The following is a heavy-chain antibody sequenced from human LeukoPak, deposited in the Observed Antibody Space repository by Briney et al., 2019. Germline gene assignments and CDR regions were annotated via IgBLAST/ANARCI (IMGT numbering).Heavy chain of an antibody. D-gene: IGHD2-2*01. V-gene: IGHV4-4*07. CDR1: GGSISSYY. CDR2: IYTSVST. CDR3: ARDVREGYCSSTSCPGNWFDP. Sequence: PSETLSLTCTVSGGSISSYYWSWIRQPAEKGLEWIGRIYTSVSTNYNPSLKSRVTMSVDTSKNQFSLKLSSVTAADTAVYYCARDVREGYCSSTSCPGNWFDPWGQGTLVTVSS. J-gene: IGHJ5*02.